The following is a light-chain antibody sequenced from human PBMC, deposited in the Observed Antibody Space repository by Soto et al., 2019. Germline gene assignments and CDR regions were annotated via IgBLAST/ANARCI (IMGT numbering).Light chain of an antibody. CDR1: QSISSW. Sequence: DIQMTQSPSTLSASVGDTVTITCRASQSISSWLAWYQQKPGKAPKVLIYKASSLESGVPSRVSGSGSGTEFTLTISSLQPDDDATYYCQQYQSLWTFGQGTKVEIK. CDR3: QQYQSLWT. V-gene: IGKV1-5*03. J-gene: IGKJ1*01. CDR2: KAS.